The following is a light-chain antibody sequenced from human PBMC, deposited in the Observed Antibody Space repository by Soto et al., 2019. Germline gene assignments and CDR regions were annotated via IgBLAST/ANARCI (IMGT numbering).Light chain of an antibody. J-gene: IGKJ1*01. V-gene: IGKV1-9*01. Sequence: DIQLTQSPSFLSASVGDIITITCRASQGISSYLAWYQQKPGKAPKLLIYAASTLQSGVPSRFSGSGSGTEFTLTISSLQPDDFATYYCQHYNSYSEAFGQGTKVDIK. CDR3: QHYNSYSEA. CDR2: AAS. CDR1: QGISSY.